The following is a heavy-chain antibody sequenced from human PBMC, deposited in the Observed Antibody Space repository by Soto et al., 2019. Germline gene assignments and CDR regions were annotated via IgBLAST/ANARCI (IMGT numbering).Heavy chain of an antibody. Sequence: QVQLQQWGAGLLKPSETLSLTCAVYGGSFSGYYWSWNRQPPGKGLEWIGEINHSGSTNYNPSLKSRVTISVDTSKNQFSLKLSSVTAADTAVYYCARGGNYYGSGSYAYWGQGTLVTVSS. CDR2: INHSGST. CDR1: GGSFSGYY. J-gene: IGHJ4*02. D-gene: IGHD3-10*01. CDR3: ARGGNYYGSGSYAY. V-gene: IGHV4-34*01.